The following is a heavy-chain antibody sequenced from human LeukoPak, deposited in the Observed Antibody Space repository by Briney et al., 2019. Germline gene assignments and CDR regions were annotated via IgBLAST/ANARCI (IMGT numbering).Heavy chain of an antibody. CDR3: ATRGVKTTRFDY. D-gene: IGHD1-1*01. J-gene: IGHJ4*02. CDR1: GGSINTYY. Sequence: SETLSLTCTVSGGSINTYYWSWIRQPPGKGLECIGYLYNSGTTNYNPSLKSRVSISGDTSKNQFSLKLNSVTAADTAVYYCATRGVKTTRFDYWGQGILVTVSS. CDR2: LYNSGTT. V-gene: IGHV4-59*01.